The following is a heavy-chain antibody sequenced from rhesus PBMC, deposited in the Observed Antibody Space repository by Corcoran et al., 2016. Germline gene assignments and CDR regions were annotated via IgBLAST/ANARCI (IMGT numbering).Heavy chain of an antibody. D-gene: IGHD1-44*01. CDR1: GGSISNNW. Sequence: QLQLQESGPGLGKPSETLSLTCTIAGGSISNNWWSWIRQPTGKGLEWIGRISGRVGATGYTPCLKSRVTLSRAASKKQFSLKLSSVTAADTAVYCCARLGGWELPTYWGQGVLVTVSS. CDR2: ISGRVGAT. CDR3: ARLGGWELPTY. J-gene: IGHJ4*01. V-gene: IGHV4-173*01.